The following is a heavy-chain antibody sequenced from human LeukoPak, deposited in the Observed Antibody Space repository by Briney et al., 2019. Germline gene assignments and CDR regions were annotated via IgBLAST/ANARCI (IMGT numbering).Heavy chain of an antibody. D-gene: IGHD3-10*01. CDR2: MNPKGGNT. CDR3: ARGLKGNYYSGSGTYRWFAP. J-gene: IGHJ5*02. CDR1: GYTFTNYD. V-gene: IGHV1-8*03. Sequence: ASVKVSCKASGYTFTNYDINWVRQATGQGLEWMGWMNPKGGNTGYAQTFKGRVTITTNTSITTVFMELSSLRSEDTAVYYCARGLKGNYYSGSGTYRWFAPWGQGTLVTVSS.